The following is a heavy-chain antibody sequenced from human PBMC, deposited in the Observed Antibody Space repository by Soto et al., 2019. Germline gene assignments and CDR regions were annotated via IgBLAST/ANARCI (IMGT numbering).Heavy chain of an antibody. CDR1: GFTFSSYS. CDR2: ISSSSSYI. D-gene: IGHD6-13*01. CDR3: ARGRIAAAGRGFDP. Sequence: EVQLVESGGGLVKPGGSLRLSCAASGFTFSSYSMNWVRQAPGKGLEWVSSISSSSSYIYYADSVKGRFTISRDNAKNSLYLQTNSLRAEDTAVYYCARGRIAAAGRGFDPWGQGTLVTVSS. J-gene: IGHJ5*02. V-gene: IGHV3-21*01.